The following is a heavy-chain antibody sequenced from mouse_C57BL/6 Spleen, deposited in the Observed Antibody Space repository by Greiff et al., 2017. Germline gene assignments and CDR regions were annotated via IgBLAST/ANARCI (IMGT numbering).Heavy chain of an antibody. J-gene: IGHJ1*03. Sequence: EVHLVESGAELVRPGASVKLSCTASGFTIKDDYMHWVKQRPEQGLEWIGWIDPENGDTEYASKFQGKATITADTSSNTAYLQLSSLTSEDTAVYYCTRVSSKEAHWYFDVWGTGTTVTVSS. V-gene: IGHV14-4*01. CDR2: IDPENGDT. CDR1: GFTIKDDY. D-gene: IGHD2-10*02. CDR3: TRVSSKEAHWYFDV.